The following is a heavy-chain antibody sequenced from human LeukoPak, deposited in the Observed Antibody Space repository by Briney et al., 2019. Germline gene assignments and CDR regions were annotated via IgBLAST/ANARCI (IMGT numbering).Heavy chain of an antibody. J-gene: IGHJ6*02. Sequence: GGSLRLSCAAFGFTFSTYAMHWVRQAPGKGLEWVAVIWYDGSSRYYPDSVKGRFTISGDNSKNTLYLQMNSLRAEDTAVYYCATHYGRNYYYYAMDVWGQGTTVTVSS. CDR2: IWYDGSSR. V-gene: IGHV3-33*01. CDR3: ATHYGRNYYYYAMDV. D-gene: IGHD3-10*01. CDR1: GFTFSTYA.